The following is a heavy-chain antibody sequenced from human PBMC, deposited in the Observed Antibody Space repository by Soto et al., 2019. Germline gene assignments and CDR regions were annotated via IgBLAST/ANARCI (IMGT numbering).Heavy chain of an antibody. CDR3: ATARNSGYSYGFYYYYGMDV. Sequence: GASVKVSCKASGYTFTGYYMHWVRQAPGQGLEWMGWINPNSGGTNYAQKFQGWVTMTRDTSISTAYMELSRLRSDDTAVYYCATARNSGYSYGFYYYYGMDVWGQGTTVTVSS. D-gene: IGHD5-18*01. V-gene: IGHV1-2*04. J-gene: IGHJ6*02. CDR2: INPNSGGT. CDR1: GYTFTGYY.